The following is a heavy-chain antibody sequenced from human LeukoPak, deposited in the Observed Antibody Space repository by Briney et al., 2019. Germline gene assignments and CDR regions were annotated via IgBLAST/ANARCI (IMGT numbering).Heavy chain of an antibody. V-gene: IGHV4-4*07. CDR3: ARVWRDYYYYYYMDV. CDR1: GGSISSYY. D-gene: IGHD3-10*01. Sequence: SETLSLTCTVSGGSISSYYWSWIRQPAGKGLEWIGRIYTSRSTNYNPSLKSRVTMSVDTSKNQFSLKLSSVTAADTAVYYCARVWRDYYYYYYMDVWGKGTTVTVSS. CDR2: IYTSRST. J-gene: IGHJ6*03.